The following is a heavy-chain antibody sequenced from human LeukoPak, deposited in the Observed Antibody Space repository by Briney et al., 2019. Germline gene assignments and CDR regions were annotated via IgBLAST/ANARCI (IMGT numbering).Heavy chain of an antibody. J-gene: IGHJ4*02. CDR3: ATGGPYDILTGYYLDY. Sequence: ASVKVSCKVSGYTLTELSMHWVRQAPGKGLEWMGGFDPEDGETIYAQKFQGRVTMTEDTSTDTAYMELSSLRSEDTAVYYCATGGPYDILTGYYLDYWGQGTLVTVSS. CDR1: GYTLTELS. CDR2: FDPEDGET. V-gene: IGHV1-24*01. D-gene: IGHD3-9*01.